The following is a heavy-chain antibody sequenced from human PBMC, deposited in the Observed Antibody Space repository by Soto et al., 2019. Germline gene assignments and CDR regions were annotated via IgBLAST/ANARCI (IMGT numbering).Heavy chain of an antibody. CDR1: GGSISSYY. CDR3: AKFLSGWSPIDY. V-gene: IGHV4-59*01. D-gene: IGHD6-19*01. J-gene: IGHJ4*02. Sequence: SETLSLTCTVSGGSISSYYWSWTRQPPGKGLEWIGYIYYSGSTNYNPSLRSRVTISVDTSKNQFSLKLSSVTAADTAVYYCAKFLSGWSPIDYWGQGTLVTVSS. CDR2: IYYSGST.